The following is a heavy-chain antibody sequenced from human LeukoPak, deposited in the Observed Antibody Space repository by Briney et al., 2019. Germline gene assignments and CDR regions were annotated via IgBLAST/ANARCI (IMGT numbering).Heavy chain of an antibody. V-gene: IGHV3-23*01. CDR3: AKDIGATIWFDP. Sequence: GGCLRLSCAASGFTFSSYAMSWVRQAPGKGLEWVSAISGSGGSTYYADSVKGRFTISRDNSKNTLYLQMNSLRAEDTAVYYCAKDIGATIWFDPWGQGTLVSVSS. D-gene: IGHD5-12*01. J-gene: IGHJ5*02. CDR1: GFTFSSYA. CDR2: ISGSGGST.